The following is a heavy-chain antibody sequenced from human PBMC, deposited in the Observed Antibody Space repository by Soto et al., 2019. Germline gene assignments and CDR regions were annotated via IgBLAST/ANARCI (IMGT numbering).Heavy chain of an antibody. CDR1: GYTFTSYA. V-gene: IGHV1-3*01. Sequence: QVQLVQSGAEVKKPGASVKVSCKASGYTFTSYAMHWVRQAPGQRLEWMGWINAGNGNTKYSQKFQGRVTITRDTSASTAYMELSSLRSEDTAMYYCARRGEVAAAGLRDYYYYYGMDVWGQGTTVTVPS. CDR3: ARRGEVAAAGLRDYYYYYGMDV. J-gene: IGHJ6*02. CDR2: INAGNGNT. D-gene: IGHD6-13*01.